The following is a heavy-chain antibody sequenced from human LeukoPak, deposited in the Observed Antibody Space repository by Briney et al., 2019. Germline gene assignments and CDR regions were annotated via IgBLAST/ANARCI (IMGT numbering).Heavy chain of an antibody. J-gene: IGHJ5*02. CDR3: ARESSNGWFDP. V-gene: IGHV1-18*01. Sequence: ASVRVSCKTSGYTFSRFGISWVRQAPGQGLEWMGWISGYDCNTNYPQRLQCRVTIATDTSTSTAYMELRNLRSDDTAVYYCARESSNGWFDPWGQGTLVTVSS. D-gene: IGHD2-8*01. CDR2: ISGYDCNT. CDR1: GYTFSRFG.